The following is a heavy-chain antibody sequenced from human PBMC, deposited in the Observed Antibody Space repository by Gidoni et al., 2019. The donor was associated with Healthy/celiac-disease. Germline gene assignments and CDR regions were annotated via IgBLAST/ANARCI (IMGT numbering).Heavy chain of an antibody. CDR3: ARGPNPSMYYGMDV. Sequence: QVQLQESGPGLVKPSQTLSLTCTVSGGSISSGGYYWSWIRQHPGKGLEWIGYLYYSGSTYYNPSLKSRVTISVDTSKNQFSLKLSSVTAADTAVYYCARGPNPSMYYGMDVWGQGTTVTVSS. V-gene: IGHV4-31*03. CDR2: LYYSGST. J-gene: IGHJ6*02. CDR1: GGSISSGGYY. D-gene: IGHD2-2*01.